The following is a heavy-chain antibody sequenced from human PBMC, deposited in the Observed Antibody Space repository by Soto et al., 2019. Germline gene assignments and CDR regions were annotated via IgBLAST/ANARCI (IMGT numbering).Heavy chain of an antibody. V-gene: IGHV3-33*06. Sequence: QVQLVESGGGVVQHGGSLRLSCAASGFTFSSSGMFWVRQTPGKGLEWLELSWYDGSNKHYADSVKGRFNIFRDNSKNTLYLQMNSLTVEDTAVYYCAKDRCTKALPGIPRGGHYDSWGQGSLVTVSS. CDR1: GFTFSSSG. CDR3: AKDRCTKALPGIPRGGHYDS. CDR2: SWYDGSNK. J-gene: IGHJ4*02. D-gene: IGHD1-1*01.